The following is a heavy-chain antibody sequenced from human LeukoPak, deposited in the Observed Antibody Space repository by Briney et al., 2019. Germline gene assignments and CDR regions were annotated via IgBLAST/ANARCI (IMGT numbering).Heavy chain of an antibody. CDR3: AREGKLTGYFGGLGFNY. CDR1: GGSISTYY. CDR2: IYYSGST. J-gene: IGHJ4*02. V-gene: IGHV4-59*01. Sequence: PSETLSLTCTVSGGSISTYYWSWIRQPPGKGLKWIGNIYYSGSTIYNPSLSSRVTMSVDTSKNQFSLNLTSVTAADTAVYYCAREGKLTGYFGGLGFNYWGQGTLVTVSS. D-gene: IGHD3-22*01.